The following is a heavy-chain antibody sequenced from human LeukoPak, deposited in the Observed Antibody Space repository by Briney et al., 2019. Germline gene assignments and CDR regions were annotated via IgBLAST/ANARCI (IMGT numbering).Heavy chain of an antibody. J-gene: IGHJ1*01. CDR2: INPNSGGT. D-gene: IGHD1-26*01. CDR1: GYTFTVYY. Sequence: EASVKVSCKASGYTFTVYYMHWVRQAPGQGLEWMGRINPNSGGTNYAQKFQGRVTMTRDTSISTAYMELSRLRSDDTAVYYCARSSGSQRYFQHWGQGTLVTVSS. CDR3: ARSSGSQRYFQH. V-gene: IGHV1-2*06.